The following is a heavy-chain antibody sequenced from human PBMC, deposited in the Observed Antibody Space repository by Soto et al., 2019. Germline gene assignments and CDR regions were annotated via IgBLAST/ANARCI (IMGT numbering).Heavy chain of an antibody. Sequence: QVQLVQSGAEVKKPGASVKVSCKTSGYTFTSYDINWVRQATGQGLEWMGWMNPNSGNTGYAQKFQGRVTMTRNTSISTAYMELSRRRSEDTAMYYCTRVGYGDYNSERAYYYYYMDVWGKGTTVTVSS. V-gene: IGHV1-8*01. J-gene: IGHJ6*03. D-gene: IGHD4-17*01. CDR3: TRVGYGDYNSERAYYYYYMDV. CDR1: GYTFTSYD. CDR2: MNPNSGNT.